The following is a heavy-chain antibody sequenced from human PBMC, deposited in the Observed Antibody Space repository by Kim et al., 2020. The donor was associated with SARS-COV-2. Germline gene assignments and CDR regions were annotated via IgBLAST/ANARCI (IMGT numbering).Heavy chain of an antibody. CDR2: ISWNSGSI. V-gene: IGHV3-9*01. CDR1: GFTFGDYA. J-gene: IGHJ6*02. D-gene: IGHD3-22*01. CDR3: AKDLGGYYDSSGYSSYYYYYGMDV. Sequence: GGSLRLSCAASGFTFGDYAMHWVRQAPGKGLEWVSGISWNSGSIGYADSVKGRFTISRDNAKNSLYLQMNSLRAEDTALYYCAKDLGGYYDSSGYSSYYYYYGMDVWGQGTTVTVSS.